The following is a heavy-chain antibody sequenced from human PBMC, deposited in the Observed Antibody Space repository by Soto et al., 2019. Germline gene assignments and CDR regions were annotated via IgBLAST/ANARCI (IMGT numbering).Heavy chain of an antibody. CDR1: GGSFSGYY. CDR2: INHSGST. CDR3: ARGSRVKIPAATGRDYYYHGLDV. D-gene: IGHD1-26*01. V-gene: IGHV4-34*01. Sequence: SETLSLTCAVYGGSFSGYYWSWSRQPPGKGLEWIGEINHSGSTNYNPSLKSRVTISVDTSKNQFSLKLSSVTAADTAMYYCARGSRVKIPAATGRDYYYHGLDVWAQGTAVTVSS. J-gene: IGHJ6*02.